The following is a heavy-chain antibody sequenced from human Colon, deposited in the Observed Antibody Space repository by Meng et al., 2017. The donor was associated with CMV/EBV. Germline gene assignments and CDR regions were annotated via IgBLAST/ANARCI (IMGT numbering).Heavy chain of an antibody. V-gene: IGHV1-8*01. CDR3: ARGGGGTSSDY. CDR2: MTPSSGYP. D-gene: IGHD6-25*01. Sequence: SCKTSGYTFTGYGGNWVRQAAGQGLEWMGWMTPSSGYPGYAPKFQGRVTMTRDTSTNTAYMELTGLTSEDTAVYYCARGGGGTSSDYWGQGTLVTVSS. CDR1: GYTFTGYG. J-gene: IGHJ4*01.